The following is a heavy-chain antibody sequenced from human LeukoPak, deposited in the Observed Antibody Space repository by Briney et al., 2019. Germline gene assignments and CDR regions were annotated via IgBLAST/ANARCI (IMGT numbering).Heavy chain of an antibody. Sequence: PGGSLRLSCAASGFTFSSYAMSWVRQAPGKGLEWVSAISGSGGSTYYADSVKGRFTISRDNSKNTLYLQMNSLRAEDTAVYYCAKVARSRDYDYVWGSRFDYWGQGALVTVSS. CDR1: GFTFSSYA. CDR3: AKVARSRDYDYVWGSRFDY. V-gene: IGHV3-23*01. D-gene: IGHD3-16*01. CDR2: ISGSGGST. J-gene: IGHJ4*02.